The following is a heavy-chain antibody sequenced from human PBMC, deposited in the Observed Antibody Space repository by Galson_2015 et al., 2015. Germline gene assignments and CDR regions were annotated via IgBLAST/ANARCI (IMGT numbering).Heavy chain of an antibody. CDR2: INAGNGNT. Sequence: SVKVSCKASGYTFTSYAMHWVRQAPGQRLEWMGWINAGNGNTKYSQKFQGRVTITRDTSASTAYMELSSLRSEDTAVYYCARAPRVLLWSWLPYWGQGTLVTVSS. CDR3: ARAPRVLLWSWLPY. CDR1: GYTFTSYA. V-gene: IGHV1-3*01. J-gene: IGHJ4*02. D-gene: IGHD3-10*01.